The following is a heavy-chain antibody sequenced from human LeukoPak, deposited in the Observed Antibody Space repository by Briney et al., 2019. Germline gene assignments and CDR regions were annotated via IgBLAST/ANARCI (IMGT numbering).Heavy chain of an antibody. CDR2: IKSRNRGETV. CDR1: GFTFSDAW. Sequence: GGSLRLSCAASGFTFSDAWMNWVRLAPGKGLGWVGRIKSRNRGETVDYAAPVKGRFTISRDDSKTTVYLQMNSLKTEDTAIYYCTTDGSTTLSNTFDYWGQGTLVTVSS. D-gene: IGHD1-26*01. CDR3: TTDGSTTLSNTFDY. J-gene: IGHJ4*02. V-gene: IGHV3-15*01.